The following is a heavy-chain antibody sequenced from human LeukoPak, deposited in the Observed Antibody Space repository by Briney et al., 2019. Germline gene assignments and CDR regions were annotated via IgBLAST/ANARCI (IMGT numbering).Heavy chain of an antibody. Sequence: GASVKVSCKASGYTFTGYYMHWVRQAPAQGLEWMGWINPNSGGTNYAQKFQGRVTMSRNTSISTAYMELSRLRSDDTAVYYCARVGGLEWLLPGDYWGQGTLVTVSS. CDR2: INPNSGGT. CDR1: GYTFTGYY. CDR3: ARVGGLEWLLPGDY. J-gene: IGHJ4*02. D-gene: IGHD3-3*01. V-gene: IGHV1-2*02.